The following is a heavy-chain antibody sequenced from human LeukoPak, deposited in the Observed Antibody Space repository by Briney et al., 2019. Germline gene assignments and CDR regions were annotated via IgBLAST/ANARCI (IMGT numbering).Heavy chain of an antibody. D-gene: IGHD1-26*01. V-gene: IGHV3-30*02. CDR3: AKWVVGATIKGYYYYMDV. CDR1: GFTFSSYG. J-gene: IGHJ6*03. Sequence: GGSLRLSCAASGFTFSSYGMHWVRQAPGKGLEWVAFIRYDGSNKYYADSVKGRFTISRDNSKNTLYLQMNSLRAEDTAVYYCAKWVVGATIKGYYYYMDVWGQGTTVTISS. CDR2: IRYDGSNK.